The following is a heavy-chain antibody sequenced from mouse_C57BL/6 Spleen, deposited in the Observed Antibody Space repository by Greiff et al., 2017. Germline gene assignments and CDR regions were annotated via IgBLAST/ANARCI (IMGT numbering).Heavy chain of an antibody. Sequence: EVQLQESGPGLVKPSQSLSLTCSVTGYSITSGYYWNWIRQFPGNKLEWMGYISYDGSNNYNPSLKNRISITRDTSKNQFFLKLNSVTTEDTATYYCARDLLYLYYAMDDWGQGTSVTVSS. CDR2: ISYDGSN. D-gene: IGHD5-5*01. CDR1: GYSITSGYY. J-gene: IGHJ4*01. CDR3: ARDLLYLYYAMDD. V-gene: IGHV3-6*01.